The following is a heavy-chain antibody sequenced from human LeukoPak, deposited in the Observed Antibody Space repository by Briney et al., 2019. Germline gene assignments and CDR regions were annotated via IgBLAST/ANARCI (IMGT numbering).Heavy chain of an antibody. D-gene: IGHD3-10*01. Sequence: GGSLRLSCAASGFTFSSYGMPWVRQAPGKGLEWVAVTSYDGSNKYYADSVKGRFTISRDNSKNTLYLQMNSLREEDTGVFYCAKEGWSRGSGSSPDYFDYWGQGTLVIVSS. CDR1: GFTFSSYG. V-gene: IGHV3-30*18. CDR2: TSYDGSNK. CDR3: AKEGWSRGSGSSPDYFDY. J-gene: IGHJ4*02.